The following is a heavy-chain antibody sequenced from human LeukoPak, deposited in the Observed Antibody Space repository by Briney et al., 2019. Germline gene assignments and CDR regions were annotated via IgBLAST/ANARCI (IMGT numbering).Heavy chain of an antibody. D-gene: IGHD6-19*01. V-gene: IGHV4-34*01. CDR2: IYHSGRT. J-gene: IGHJ4*02. CDR3: ARHLTSEYSSGWYYVDY. Sequence: SEALSLTCAVYGGSFSGYYWSWIRQSPGKGLEWIGNIYHSGRTHYNPSLKSRVTIFVDTSKNQFSLKLSSVTATDRAVYYCARHLTSEYSSGWYYVDYWGQGTLVTVSS. CDR1: GGSFSGYY.